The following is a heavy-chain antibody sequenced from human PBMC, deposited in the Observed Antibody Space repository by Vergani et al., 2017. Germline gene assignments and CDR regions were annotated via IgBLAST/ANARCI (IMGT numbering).Heavy chain of an antibody. CDR1: GFTFDDYA. CDR2: ISWNSGSI. V-gene: IGHV3-9*01. Sequence: EVQLVESGGGLVQPGRSLRLSCAASGFTFDDYAMHWVRQAPGKGLEWVSGISWNSGSIGYADSVKGRFTISRDNAKNSLYLQMNSLRAEDTALYYCAKSSPYGSGSSFDYWGQGTLVTVSS. J-gene: IGHJ4*02. CDR3: AKSSPYGSGSSFDY. D-gene: IGHD3-10*01.